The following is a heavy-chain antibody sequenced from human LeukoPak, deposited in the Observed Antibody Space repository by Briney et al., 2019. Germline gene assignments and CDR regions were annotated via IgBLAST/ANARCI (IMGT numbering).Heavy chain of an antibody. V-gene: IGHV4-4*02. CDR2: IYHSGST. Sequence: GSLRLSCAASGFTFSSYGMHWVRQPPGKGLEWIGEIYHSGSTNYNPSLKSRVTISVDKSKNQFSLKLSSVTAADTAVYYCARDTMRDYGGNSEGFDYWGQGTLVTVSS. J-gene: IGHJ4*02. D-gene: IGHD4-23*01. CDR3: ARDTMRDYGGNSEGFDY. CDR1: GFTFSSYG.